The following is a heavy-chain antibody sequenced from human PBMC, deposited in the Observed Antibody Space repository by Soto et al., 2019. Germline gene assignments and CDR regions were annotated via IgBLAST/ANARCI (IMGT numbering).Heavy chain of an antibody. J-gene: IGHJ4*02. CDR2: ISYDGSNK. CDR1: GFTFSSYG. Sequence: GGSLRLSCAASGFTFSSYGMHWVRQAPGKGLEWVAVISYDGSNKYYADSVKGRFTISRDNSKNTLYLQMNSLRAEDTAVYYCAKVPRIIWGGYWDYFDYGGQGTLVTVSS. D-gene: IGHD3-3*01. V-gene: IGHV3-30*18. CDR3: AKVPRIIWGGYWDYFDY.